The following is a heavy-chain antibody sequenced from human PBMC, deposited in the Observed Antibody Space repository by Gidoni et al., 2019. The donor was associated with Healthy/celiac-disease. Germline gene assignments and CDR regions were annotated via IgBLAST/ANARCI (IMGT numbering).Heavy chain of an antibody. CDR3: AREQPGYCSSTSCYTGYYYYMDV. V-gene: IGHV3-30-3*01. CDR1: GFTFSSYA. CDR2: ISYDGSNK. Sequence: QVQLVESGGGVVQPGRSLRLSCAASGFTFSSYAMHWVAQAPGKGLEWVAVISYDGSNKYYADSVKGRFTISRDNSKNTLYLQMNSLRAEDTAVYYCAREQPGYCSSTSCYTGYYYYMDVWGKGTTVTVSS. D-gene: IGHD2-2*02. J-gene: IGHJ6*03.